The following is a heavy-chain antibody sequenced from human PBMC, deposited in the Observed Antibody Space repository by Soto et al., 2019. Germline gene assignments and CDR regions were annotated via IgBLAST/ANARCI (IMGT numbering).Heavy chain of an antibody. J-gene: IGHJ4*02. Sequence: PSETLSLTCTVSGVSISSDGHYWGWIRQHPGKGLEWLGYIYYSGTTYYNPSLKSRVSISVDTSKSQFSLKLSSVTAADTAVYYCASVRVLHYFDNSGPFDYWGQGTLVTVSS. V-gene: IGHV4-31*03. D-gene: IGHD3-22*01. CDR2: IYYSGTT. CDR1: GVSISSDGHY. CDR3: ASVRVLHYFDNSGPFDY.